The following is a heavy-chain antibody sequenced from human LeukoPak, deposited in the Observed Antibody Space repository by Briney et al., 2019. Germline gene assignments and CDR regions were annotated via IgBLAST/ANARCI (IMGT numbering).Heavy chain of an antibody. CDR1: GFTFSSYS. V-gene: IGHV3-21*01. CDR2: ISSSSSYI. CDR3: ARDRPSSSSS. D-gene: IGHD6-13*01. J-gene: IGHJ4*02. Sequence: PGGSLRLSCAATGFTFSSYSMNWVRXAXXXXXEWVSYISSSSSYIYYADSVKGRFTISRDNAKNSLYLQMNSLRAEDTAVYYCARDRPSSSSSWGQGTLVTVSS.